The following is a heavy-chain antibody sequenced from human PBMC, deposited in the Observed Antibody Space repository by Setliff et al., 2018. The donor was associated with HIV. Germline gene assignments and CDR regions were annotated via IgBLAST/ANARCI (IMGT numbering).Heavy chain of an antibody. D-gene: IGHD3-3*01. CDR2: VDPEEGET. J-gene: IGHJ5*02. V-gene: IGHV1-69-2*01. CDR3: ATMAENNYDFWSAYYRWFDP. Sequence: GASVTVSCKASGYTFTDYYIHWVQQAPGKGLEWMGRVDPEEGETRIAERFQGRVTLTAETSKDTAYMELSSLRYEDTAVYYCATMAENNYDFWSAYYRWFDPWGQGTLVTVSS. CDR1: GYTFTDYY.